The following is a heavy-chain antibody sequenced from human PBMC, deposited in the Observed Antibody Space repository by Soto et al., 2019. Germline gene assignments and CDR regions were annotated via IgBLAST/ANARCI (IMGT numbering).Heavy chain of an antibody. V-gene: IGHV3-53*02. Sequence: EVQMVETGGGLIQPGGSLRLSCAASGFTVSSNYMNWVRQAPGKGLEWISAIYSGGSKYSADSVTGRFTNSSDNTKHTVKLQMSGLGAEDTAGYYCAEGHYGPVCLDHWGQGTLVTVSS. CDR1: GFTVSSNY. CDR3: AEGHYGPVCLDH. D-gene: IGHD3-10*01. J-gene: IGHJ4*02. CDR2: IYSGGSK.